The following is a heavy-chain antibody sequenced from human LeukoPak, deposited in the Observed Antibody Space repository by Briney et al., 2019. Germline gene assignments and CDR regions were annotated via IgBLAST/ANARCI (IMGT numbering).Heavy chain of an antibody. D-gene: IGHD6-13*01. CDR1: GGSISSGSYY. J-gene: IGHJ4*02. CDR2: MYTSGST. V-gene: IGHV4-61*02. Sequence: SQTLSLTCTVSGGSISSGSYYWSWIRQPAGKGLEWIGRMYTSGSTNYNPSLKSRVTISGDTSKNQFSLKLSSVTAADTAVYYCARVLKQQLVNYFDYWGQGTLVTVSS. CDR3: ARVLKQQLVNYFDY.